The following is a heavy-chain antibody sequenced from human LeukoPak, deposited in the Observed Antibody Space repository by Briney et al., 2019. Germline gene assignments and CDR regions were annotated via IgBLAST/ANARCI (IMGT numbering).Heavy chain of an antibody. V-gene: IGHV3-7*01. D-gene: IGHD3-10*01. Sequence: GGSLRLSCAASGFTFRTYAMNWVRQAPGKGLEWVANIKQDGSEKYYVDSVKGRFTISRDNAKNSLYLQMNSLRAEDTAVYYCARVVWVRGVIITAYDYWGQGTLVTVSS. CDR2: IKQDGSEK. CDR3: ARVVWVRGVIITAYDY. CDR1: GFTFRTYA. J-gene: IGHJ4*02.